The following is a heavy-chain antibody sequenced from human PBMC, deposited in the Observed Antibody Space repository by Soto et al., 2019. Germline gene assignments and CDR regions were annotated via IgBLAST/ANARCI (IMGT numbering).Heavy chain of an antibody. D-gene: IGHD3-16*02. CDR3: MTDRQYRPAY. Sequence: EVQLVESGGGLLKRGGSLRLSCAGPGFTFNDAWMNWVRQAPGKGLEWVGRIKSESDGGTTAYAAPVKGRFTISRDDSKNTVYLQMNSLRTEDTALYYCMTDRQYRPAYWGQGTQVTVSS. J-gene: IGHJ4*02. V-gene: IGHV3-15*07. CDR1: GFTFNDAW. CDR2: IKSESDGGTT.